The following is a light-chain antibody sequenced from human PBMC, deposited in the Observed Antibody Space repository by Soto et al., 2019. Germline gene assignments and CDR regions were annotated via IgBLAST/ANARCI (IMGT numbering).Light chain of an antibody. CDR3: QQRSNWLT. V-gene: IGKV3-11*01. CDR1: QSVSSY. J-gene: IGKJ4*01. Sequence: ESVLTQSPAPLSLSPGERAPLSCMASQSVSSYLAWYQQKPGQAPSLLIYDASNRATGIPARFSGSGSGTDFTLTISSLEPEDFAVYYCQQRSNWLTFGGGTKVEIK. CDR2: DAS.